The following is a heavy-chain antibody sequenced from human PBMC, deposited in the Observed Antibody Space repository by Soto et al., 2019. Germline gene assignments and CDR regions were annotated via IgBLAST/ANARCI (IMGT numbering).Heavy chain of an antibody. J-gene: IGHJ3*02. D-gene: IGHD6-19*01. V-gene: IGHV3-33*01. CDR3: ARGSSSGWSRGVPFDI. Sequence: PGGSLRLSCAASGFTFSSYGMHWVRQAPGKGLEWVAVICYVGSNIFYEDSVKGRFTISRDISKNTLYLQMNSLRAEDTVFFYCARGSSSGWSRGVPFDIWGQGTMVTVSS. CDR1: GFTFSSYG. CDR2: ICYVGSNI.